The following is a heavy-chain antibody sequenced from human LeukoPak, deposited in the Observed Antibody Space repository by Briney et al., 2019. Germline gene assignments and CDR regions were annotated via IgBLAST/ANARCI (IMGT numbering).Heavy chain of an antibody. Sequence: GGSLRLSCAASGFTFDSYAMTWVRQTPGKGLEWVSGIVASGDRTYYAESVKGRFTISRDNSKNTVHLQMTTLRVDDTAVYYCAKDPPSYSWNYIKYFDSWGQGTPVTVSS. J-gene: IGHJ4*02. D-gene: IGHD1-1*01. CDR2: IVASGDRT. CDR1: GFTFDSYA. CDR3: AKDPPSYSWNYIKYFDS. V-gene: IGHV3-23*01.